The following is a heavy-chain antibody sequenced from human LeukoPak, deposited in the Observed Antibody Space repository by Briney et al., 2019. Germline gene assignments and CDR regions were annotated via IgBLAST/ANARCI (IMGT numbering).Heavy chain of an antibody. CDR3: ASTPYSSTLYYYYGMDV. CDR1: GFTFRNFA. D-gene: IGHD6-19*01. V-gene: IGHV3-21*01. J-gene: IGHJ6*02. Sequence: GGSLRLSCAASGFTFRNFAMGWVRQAPGKGLEWVSAISSSSSYIYYADSVKGRFTISRDNAKNSLYLQMNSLRAEDTAVYYCASTPYSSTLYYYYGMDVWGQGTTVTVSS. CDR2: ISSSSSYI.